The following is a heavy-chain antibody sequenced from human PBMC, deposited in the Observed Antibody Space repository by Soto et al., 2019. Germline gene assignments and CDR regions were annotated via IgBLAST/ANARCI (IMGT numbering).Heavy chain of an antibody. CDR2: IYYSGNT. D-gene: IGHD3-16*01. Sequence: PSETLSLTCVVSGDSITTYKWWTCVRQTPGKGLEWIGEIYYSGNTRYNPSLKSRVTISKDTSKNEHSLKLNSVTVADTAVYYCATCQMGENYYAMDIWGQGTTVTVYS. CDR1: GDSITTYKW. J-gene: IGHJ6*02. V-gene: IGHV4-4*02. CDR3: ATCQMGENYYAMDI.